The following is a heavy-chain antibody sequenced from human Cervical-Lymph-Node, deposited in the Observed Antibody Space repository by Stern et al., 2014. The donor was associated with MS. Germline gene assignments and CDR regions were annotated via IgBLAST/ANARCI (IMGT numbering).Heavy chain of an antibody. V-gene: IGHV2-70*01. CDR3: ARIYSNSSEYFFDS. D-gene: IGHD5-18*01. CDR1: GFSLNTRGAS. Sequence: QVTLKESGPALVKPTQTLTLTCTYSGFSLNTRGASVSWIRQPPGEALEWLALIDWNGDRYYRTPLKTRLAISRDTSKNQVVLTVTALDPVDTATYYCARIYSNSSEYFFDSWGQGVQVIVYS. CDR2: IDWNGDR. J-gene: IGHJ4*02.